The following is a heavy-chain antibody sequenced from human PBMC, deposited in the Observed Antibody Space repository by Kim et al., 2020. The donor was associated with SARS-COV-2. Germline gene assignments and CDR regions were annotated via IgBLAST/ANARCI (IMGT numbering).Heavy chain of an antibody. D-gene: IGHD6-13*01. CDR3: ARALYSSSWYVPPFYYYYGMDV. V-gene: IGHV3-21*01. CDR2: ISSSSSYI. Sequence: GGSLRLSCAASGFTFSSYSMNWVRQAPGKGLEWVSSISSSSSYIYYADSVKGRFTISRDNAKNSLYLQMNSLRAEDTAVYYCARALYSSSWYVPPFYYYYGMDVWGQGTTVTVSS. J-gene: IGHJ6*02. CDR1: GFTFSSYS.